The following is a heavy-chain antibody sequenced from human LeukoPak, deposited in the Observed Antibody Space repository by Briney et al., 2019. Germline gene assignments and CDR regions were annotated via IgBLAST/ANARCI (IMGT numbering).Heavy chain of an antibody. J-gene: IGHJ6*03. CDR3: ARCALGVWADNYYMDV. D-gene: IGHD3-16*01. V-gene: IGHV3-23*01. CDR1: ESLNGCA. CDR2: ISSSGSYM. Sequence: LSGGSLRLSCAASESLNGCAMSWVRQAPGMGLEWVASISSSGSYMYYADSVKGRFIISRDNAKKSLSLEMNSLTSQDTAIYYCARCALGVWADNYYMDVWGTGTTVIVSS.